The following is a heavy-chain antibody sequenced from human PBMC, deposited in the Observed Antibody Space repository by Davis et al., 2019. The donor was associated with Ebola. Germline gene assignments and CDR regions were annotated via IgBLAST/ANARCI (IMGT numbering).Heavy chain of an antibody. CDR1: GGSISSGGYS. D-gene: IGHD5-12*01. Sequence: PSETLSLTCAVSGGSISSGGYSWSWIRQSPGKGLEWIGSIYESGRTFYNPSLKSRLTLSVDTSKNQFSLKMTSVTAADTALYYCARGGGSGYDSIDYWGQGHLVTVSS. J-gene: IGHJ4*01. V-gene: IGHV4-30-2*03. CDR3: ARGGGSGYDSIDY. CDR2: IYESGRT.